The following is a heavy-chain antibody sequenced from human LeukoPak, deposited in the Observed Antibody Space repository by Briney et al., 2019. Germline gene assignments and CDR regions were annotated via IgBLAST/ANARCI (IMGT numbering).Heavy chain of an antibody. V-gene: IGHV4-59*01. CDR1: GGSISSYY. Sequence: ASETLSLTCTVSGGSISSYYWSWIRQPPGKGLEWIGYIYYSGSTNYNPSLKSRVTISVDTSKNQFSLKLSSVTAADTAVYYCARGPWGEQWLVTGAFKVYDYWGQGTLVTVSS. CDR2: IYYSGST. D-gene: IGHD6-19*01. J-gene: IGHJ4*02. CDR3: ARGPWGEQWLVTGAFKVYDY.